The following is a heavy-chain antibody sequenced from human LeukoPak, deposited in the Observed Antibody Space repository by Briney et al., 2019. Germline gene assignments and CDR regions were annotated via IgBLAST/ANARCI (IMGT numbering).Heavy chain of an antibody. J-gene: IGHJ4*02. D-gene: IGHD3-9*01. CDR1: GFTLSSYA. CDR2: ISGSGGST. CDR3: AEVWPVILTGYYNPDY. Sequence: GGSLRLSCAASGFTLSSYAMSWVRQAPGKGLEWVSAISGSGGSTYYADSVRGRFTISRDNSKNTLYLQINSLRAEDTAVYYCAEVWPVILTGYYNPDYWGQGTLVTVSS. V-gene: IGHV3-23*01.